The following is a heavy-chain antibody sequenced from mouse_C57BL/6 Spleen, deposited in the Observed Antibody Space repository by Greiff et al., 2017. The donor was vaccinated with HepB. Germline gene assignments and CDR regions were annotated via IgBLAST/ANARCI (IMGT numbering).Heavy chain of an antibody. CDR2: IDPNSGGT. CDR3: AREGYGAPWFAY. Sequence: QVQLKQPGAELVKPGASVKLSCKASGYTFTSYWMHWVKQRPGRGLEWIGRIDPNSGGTKYNEKFKSKATLTVDKPSSTAYMQLSSLTSEDSAVYYCAREGYGAPWFAYWGQGTLVTVSA. J-gene: IGHJ3*01. D-gene: IGHD1-1*02. CDR1: GYTFTSYW. V-gene: IGHV1-72*01.